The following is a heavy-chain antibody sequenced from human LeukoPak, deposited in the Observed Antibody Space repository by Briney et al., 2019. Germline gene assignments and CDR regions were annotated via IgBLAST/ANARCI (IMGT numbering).Heavy chain of an antibody. J-gene: IGHJ4*02. CDR1: GFTVRDNY. Sequence: GGPLRLPCAASGFTVRDNYMIGVRHATGRGRKWVPVIYSGGGAYYADSVKGRFTISRDNSKNTLFLQMNSRRAEDTAVYYCARGLAAAGLYFDYWGQGTLVTVSS. CDR2: IYSGGGA. CDR3: ARGLAAAGLYFDY. D-gene: IGHD6-13*01. V-gene: IGHV3-53*01.